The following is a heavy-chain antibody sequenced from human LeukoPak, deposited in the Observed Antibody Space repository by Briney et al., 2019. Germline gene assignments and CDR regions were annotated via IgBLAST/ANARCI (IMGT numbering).Heavy chain of an antibody. CDR1: GYTFTSYY. J-gene: IGHJ2*01. Sequence: GASVKVSCKASGYTFTSYYMHWVRQGPGQGLEWMGIINPSGGSTSYTQKFQGRVTMTRDTSTNTVYMGLSSLRSEDTAVYYCARGASSIAALNPFWYFDLWGRGTLVTVSS. D-gene: IGHD6-6*01. V-gene: IGHV1-46*01. CDR2: INPSGGST. CDR3: ARGASSIAALNPFWYFDL.